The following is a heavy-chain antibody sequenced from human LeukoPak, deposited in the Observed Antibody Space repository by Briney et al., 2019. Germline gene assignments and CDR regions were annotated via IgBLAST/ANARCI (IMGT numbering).Heavy chain of an antibody. CDR1: GYTFTTYY. CDR3: AREKEYSSSTRYSYYYFMDV. J-gene: IGHJ6*03. D-gene: IGHD6-6*01. CDR2: INPSDGAT. Sequence: ASVKVSCKASGYTFTTYYIHWVRQAPGQGLEWMGMINPSDGATTYAQKFQGRGTVTRDMSTTTVYMDVRTLRSEDTAVYYCAREKEYSSSTRYSYYYFMDVWGKGTTVTVS. V-gene: IGHV1-46*01.